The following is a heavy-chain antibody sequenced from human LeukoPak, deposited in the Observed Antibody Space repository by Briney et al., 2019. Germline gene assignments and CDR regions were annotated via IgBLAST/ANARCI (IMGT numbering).Heavy chain of an antibody. CDR3: ALSRSSGYYGAFDI. V-gene: IGHV1-2*02. CDR2: INPNSGGT. D-gene: IGHD3-22*01. CDR1: GYTFTGYY. Sequence: ASVKVSCKASGYTFTGYYMHWARQAPGQGLEWMGWINPNSGGTNYAQKFQGRVTMTRDTSISTAYMELSRLRSDDTAVYYCALSRSSGYYGAFDIWGQGTMVTVSS. J-gene: IGHJ3*02.